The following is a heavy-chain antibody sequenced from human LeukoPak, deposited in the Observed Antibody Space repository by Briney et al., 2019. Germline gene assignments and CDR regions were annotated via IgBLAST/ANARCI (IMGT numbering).Heavy chain of an antibody. V-gene: IGHV4-59*01. CDR1: GASISSYS. CDR2: ISYSRST. Sequence: SETLSLTCSVSGASISSYSWSWIRQPPGKGLEWVWDISYSRSTTYIPSLKSRVTISVDTAKNQFSLKLSSVTAADTAVYYCARDLGFGYFDYWGQGTVVTVSS. J-gene: IGHJ4*02. D-gene: IGHD3-16*01. CDR3: ARDLGFGYFDY.